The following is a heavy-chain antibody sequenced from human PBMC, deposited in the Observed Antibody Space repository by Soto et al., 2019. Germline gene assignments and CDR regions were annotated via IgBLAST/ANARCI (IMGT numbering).Heavy chain of an antibody. D-gene: IGHD2-15*01. V-gene: IGHV5-51*01. CDR1: GCCFTGHW. CDR2: IYPADSDA. CDR3: GRKDIVTAPVRGVDFDS. Sequence: KISCIADGCCFTGHWIGWVRQLPGRGMECMAVIYPADSDASCSPSFLGVGTVSVEISINPGYLQGRGLRASDTAIYCCGRKDIVTAPVRGVDFDSWGQGTPVTVSS. J-gene: IGHJ4*02.